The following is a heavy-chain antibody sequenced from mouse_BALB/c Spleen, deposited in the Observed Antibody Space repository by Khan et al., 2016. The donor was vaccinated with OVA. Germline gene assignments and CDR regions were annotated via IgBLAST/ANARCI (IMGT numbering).Heavy chain of an antibody. CDR3: TTSIYSDYYDGNSYAIYY. Sequence: QVQLQQSGAELVRPGSSVKISCKASGYAFSNYWMNWVKQRPGQGLEWIGQIYTGDGDNNYKGKFKGKDILTEDKYNSSVYMQLSILTSEDSAVYFCTTSIYSDYYDGNSYAIYYYGQATSITVSS. D-gene: IGHD2-4*01. J-gene: IGHJ4*01. V-gene: IGHV1-80*01. CDR1: GYAFSNYW. CDR2: IYTGDGDN.